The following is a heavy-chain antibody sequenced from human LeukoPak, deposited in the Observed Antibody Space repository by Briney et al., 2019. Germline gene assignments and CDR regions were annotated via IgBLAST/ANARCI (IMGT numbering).Heavy chain of an antibody. CDR2: ISGSAGST. D-gene: IGHD2-15*01. CDR3: AKAAESGGYFHFDY. V-gene: IGHV3-23*01. Sequence: GGSLRLSCAASGFTFSSFALSWVRQAPGKGLHWVSTISGSAGSTYYADSVKGRFTISRENSRNTLYLQMNSLRAEDTAVYYCAKAAESGGYFHFDYWGQGTLVTVSS. CDR1: GFTFSSFA. J-gene: IGHJ4*02.